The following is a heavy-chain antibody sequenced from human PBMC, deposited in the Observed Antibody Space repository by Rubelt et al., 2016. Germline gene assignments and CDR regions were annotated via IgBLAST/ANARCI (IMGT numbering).Heavy chain of an antibody. CDR3: AKDRAAMVPKPYYFDY. CDR2: ISYDGSNK. Sequence: KGLEWVAVISYDGSNKYYADSVKGRFTISRDNSKNTLYLQMNSLRAEDTAVYYCAKDRAAMVPKPYYFDYWGQGTLVTVSS. D-gene: IGHD5-18*01. V-gene: IGHV3-30*18. J-gene: IGHJ4*02.